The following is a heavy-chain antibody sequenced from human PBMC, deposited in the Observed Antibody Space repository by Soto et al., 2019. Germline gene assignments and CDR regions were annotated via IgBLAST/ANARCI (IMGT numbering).Heavy chain of an antibody. D-gene: IGHD6-6*01. Sequence: TGGSLRLSCAASGFTFSSYGMHWVRQAPGKGLEWVAVISYDGSNKYYADSVKGRFTISRDNSKNTLNLQMNSLRAEDTAVYYCAKDTISSSRNYYGMDVWGQGTTVTVSS. CDR1: GFTFSSYG. J-gene: IGHJ6*02. CDR2: ISYDGSNK. CDR3: AKDTISSSRNYYGMDV. V-gene: IGHV3-30*18.